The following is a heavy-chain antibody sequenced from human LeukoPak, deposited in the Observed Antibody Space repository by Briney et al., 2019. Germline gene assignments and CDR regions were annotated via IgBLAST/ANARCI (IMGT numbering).Heavy chain of an antibody. D-gene: IGHD6-6*01. V-gene: IGHV4-34*01. Sequence: PETLSLTCAVYGGSFSGYYWSWIRQPPGKGLEWIGEINHSGSTNYNPSLKSRVTISVDTSKNQFSLKLSSVTAADTAVYYCARGPRSSFLNYWGQGTLVTVSS. CDR1: GGSFSGYY. J-gene: IGHJ4*02. CDR3: ARGPRSSFLNY. CDR2: INHSGST.